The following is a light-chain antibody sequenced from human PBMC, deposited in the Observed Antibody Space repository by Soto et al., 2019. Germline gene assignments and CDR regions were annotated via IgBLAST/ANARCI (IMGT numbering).Light chain of an antibody. Sequence: QSALTQPASVSGSPGQSITISCTGTSSDVGAYNYASWYQQYPGEAPKVIIYDVSHRPAGVSNRFSGSKSGNTASLTISGLQTQDEADYYCSSYTSATTYAFGTGTRSPS. CDR2: DVS. J-gene: IGLJ1*01. CDR1: SSDVGAYNY. CDR3: SSYTSATTYA. V-gene: IGLV2-14*01.